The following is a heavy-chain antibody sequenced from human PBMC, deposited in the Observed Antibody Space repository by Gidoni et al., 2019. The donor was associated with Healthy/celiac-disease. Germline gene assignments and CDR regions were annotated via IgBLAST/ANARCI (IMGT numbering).Heavy chain of an antibody. J-gene: IGHJ6*04. Sequence: EVQLLESGGGLVQPGGSLRLSCAASGFTFSSSAMSWVRQAPGKVLELVSAISGSGGSTYYAESVKGRFTISRDNSKNTLYLQMNSLRAEDTAVYYCAKIFGVVPPKDYYGMDVWGKGTTVTVSS. V-gene: IGHV3-23*01. D-gene: IGHD3-3*01. CDR1: GFTFSSSA. CDR3: AKIFGVVPPKDYYGMDV. CDR2: ISGSGGST.